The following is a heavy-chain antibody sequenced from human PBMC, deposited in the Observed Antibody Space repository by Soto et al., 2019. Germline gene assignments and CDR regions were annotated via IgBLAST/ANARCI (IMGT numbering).Heavy chain of an antibody. D-gene: IGHD3-22*01. CDR2: IYYSGST. Sequence: PSETLSLTCTVSGGSISSYYWTWIRQPPGKGLEWIGHIYYSGSTSYNPSLKSRVSISVNTSKKEFSLKLSSVNAADTAVYYCAKVIHDYDTSVSYAWYFDYWGQGSLVTVSS. CDR3: AKVIHDYDTSVSYAWYFDY. V-gene: IGHV4-59*01. CDR1: GGSISSYY. J-gene: IGHJ4*02.